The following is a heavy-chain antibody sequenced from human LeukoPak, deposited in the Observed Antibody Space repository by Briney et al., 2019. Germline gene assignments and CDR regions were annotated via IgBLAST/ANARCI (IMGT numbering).Heavy chain of an antibody. J-gene: IGHJ6*02. CDR1: GFTFSSYA. D-gene: IGHD3-16*02. V-gene: IGHV3-30-3*01. CDR2: ISYDGSNK. Sequence: GGSLRLSCAASGFTFSSYAMHWVRQAPGKGLEWVAVISYDGSNKDYADSVKGRFTISRDNSKNTLYLQMNSLRAEDTAVYYCAREDLELGETHATLYDYVWGSYRYIGMDVWGQGTTVTVSS. CDR3: AREDLELGETHATLYDYVWGSYRYIGMDV.